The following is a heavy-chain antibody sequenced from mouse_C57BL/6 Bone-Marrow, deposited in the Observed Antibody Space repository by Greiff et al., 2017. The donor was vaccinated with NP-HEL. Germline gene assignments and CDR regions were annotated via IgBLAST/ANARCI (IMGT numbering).Heavy chain of an antibody. CDR3: STGVVVLRYAY. CDR1: GYNFKTYY. CDR2: IDPEDGDT. V-gene: IGHV14-1*01. Sequence: VQLQQSGAELVRPGASVKLSCTASGYNFKTYYMHWVKQRPEQGLEWIGRIDPEDGDTEYDPKFQGKATMTADTSSNTAYLQLSSLTSEDAAVYYCSTGVVVLRYAYWGQGTLVTVSA. D-gene: IGHD1-3*01. J-gene: IGHJ3*01.